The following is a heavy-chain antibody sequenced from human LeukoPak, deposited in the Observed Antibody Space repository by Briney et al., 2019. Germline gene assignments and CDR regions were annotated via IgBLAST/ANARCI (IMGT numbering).Heavy chain of an antibody. J-gene: IGHJ5*02. CDR2: ISAYNGNT. V-gene: IGHV1-18*01. Sequence: ASVKVSCKASGYTFTSYGISWVRQAPGQGLEWMGWISAYNGNTNYAQKLQGRVTMTTDTSTSTAYMELRSLGSDDTAVYYCARQISRANWFDPWGQGTLVTVSS. CDR3: ARQISRANWFDP. CDR1: GYTFTSYG.